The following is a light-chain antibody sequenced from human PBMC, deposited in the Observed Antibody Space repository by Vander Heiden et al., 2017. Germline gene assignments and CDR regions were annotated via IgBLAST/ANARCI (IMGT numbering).Light chain of an antibody. CDR1: RSIRSF. CDR3: QQRASWFT. J-gene: IGKJ4*01. CDR2: DAF. V-gene: IGKV3-11*01. Sequence: EIVLTQSPGTLSLSPGERATLSCRASRSIRSFLAWYQQKPGKAPRLLIYDAFKRSTGIPARFSGSGSGTDFTLTISSLEPEDFAVYYCQQRASWFTFGGGTKVEIK.